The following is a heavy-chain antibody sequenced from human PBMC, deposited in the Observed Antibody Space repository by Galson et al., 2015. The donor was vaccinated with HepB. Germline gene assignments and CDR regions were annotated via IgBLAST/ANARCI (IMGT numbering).Heavy chain of an antibody. CDR3: ARAGGGLVAFDI. Sequence: SLRLSCAASGFTVSSYTMNWVRQAPGKGLEWVSSIDTFIYQADSVKGRFTISRDTAQNSLYLQMNSLRAEDTAVYYCARAGGGLVAFDIWGQGTMVTVSS. CDR2: IDTFI. J-gene: IGHJ3*02. D-gene: IGHD2-8*02. CDR1: GFTVSSYT. V-gene: IGHV3-21*01.